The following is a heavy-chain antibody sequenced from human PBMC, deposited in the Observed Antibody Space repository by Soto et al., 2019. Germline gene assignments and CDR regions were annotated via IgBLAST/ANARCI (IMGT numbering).Heavy chain of an antibody. CDR2: IYQSGST. V-gene: IGHV4-30-2*01. CDR1: GGSISSGGYS. Sequence: SETLSLTCAVSGGSISSGGYSWSWIRQPPGKGLEWIGYIYQSGSTYYNPSLKSRVTISVDRSKNQFSLKLSSVTAADAAVYYCAREGSSGYSLDYWGQGTLVTVSS. CDR3: AREGSSGYSLDY. J-gene: IGHJ4*02. D-gene: IGHD3-22*01.